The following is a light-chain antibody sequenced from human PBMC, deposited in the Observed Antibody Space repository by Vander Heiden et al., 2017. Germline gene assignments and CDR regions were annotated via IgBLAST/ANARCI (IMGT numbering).Light chain of an antibody. CDR3: QVWDSNSDHLVV. Sequence: SYVLTQAPSVSVAPGQTARITCGGNSLEDKRVHWYQQKPGQAPVLVVYDDTDRPSGIPDRFSGSNSGNTATLTITRVEAGDEADFYCQVWDSNSDHLVVFGGGTKLTVL. V-gene: IGLV3-21*02. J-gene: IGLJ2*01. CDR1: SLEDKR. CDR2: DDT.